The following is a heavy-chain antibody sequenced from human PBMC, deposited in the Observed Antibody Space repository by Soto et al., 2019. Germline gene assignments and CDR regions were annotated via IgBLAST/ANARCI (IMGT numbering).Heavy chain of an antibody. Sequence: GGSLRLSCAASGFTFSNYGMDWVRQAPGKGLEWVAAVVYDGSKKYYADSVKGRFTVSRDNYKNTLFLEMNALRAEDTAVYYCARDRGYRRYFDSSGFWADSWGQGTLVTVSS. CDR1: GFTFSNYG. D-gene: IGHD3-22*01. J-gene: IGHJ4*02. CDR2: VVYDGSKK. CDR3: ARDRGYRRYFDSSGFWADS. V-gene: IGHV3-33*08.